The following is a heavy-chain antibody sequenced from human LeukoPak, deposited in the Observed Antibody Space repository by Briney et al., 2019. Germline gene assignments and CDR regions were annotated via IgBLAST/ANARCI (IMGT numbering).Heavy chain of an antibody. J-gene: IGHJ4*02. D-gene: IGHD6-19*01. CDR1: GGSVNSDSYY. V-gene: IGHV4-61*02. CDR3: ARGSSGWYGPGYFDY. CDR2: IYTSGST. Sequence: PSETLSLTCTVSGGSVNSDSYYWSWVRQPAGKGLEWIGRIYTSGSTNYNPSLKSRVTISVDTSKNQFSLKLSSVTAADTAVYYCARGSSGWYGPGYFDYWGQGTLVTVSS.